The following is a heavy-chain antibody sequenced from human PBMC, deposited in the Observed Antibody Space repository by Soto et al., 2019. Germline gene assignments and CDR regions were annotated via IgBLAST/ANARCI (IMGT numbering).Heavy chain of an antibody. D-gene: IGHD1-26*01. Sequence: SETLSLTCTVSGGSISSGGYFWSWIRQHPGKGLEWIGSIYYSGSTNYNPSLKSRVTISVDTSKNQFSLKLSSVTAADTAVYYCASLWDSSTSYGMDVWGQGTTVTVSS. J-gene: IGHJ6*02. CDR1: GGSISSGGYF. CDR2: IYYSGST. CDR3: ASLWDSSTSYGMDV. V-gene: IGHV4-61*08.